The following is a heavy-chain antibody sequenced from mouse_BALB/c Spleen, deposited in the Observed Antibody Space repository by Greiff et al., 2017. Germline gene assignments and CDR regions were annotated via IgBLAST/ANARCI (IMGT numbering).Heavy chain of an antibody. CDR1: GFNIKDTY. CDR3: ARGGYYGNYEFAY. CDR2: IDPANGNT. V-gene: IGHV14-3*02. J-gene: IGHJ3*01. Sequence: VQLQQSGAELVKPGASVKLSCTASGFNIKDTYMHWVKQRPEQGLEWIGRIDPANGNTKYDPKFQGKATITADTSSNTAYLQLSSLTSEDTAVYYCARGGYYGNYEFAYWGQGTLVTVSA. D-gene: IGHD2-1*01.